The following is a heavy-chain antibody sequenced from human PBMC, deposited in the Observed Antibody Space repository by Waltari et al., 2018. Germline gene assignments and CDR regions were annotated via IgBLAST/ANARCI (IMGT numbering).Heavy chain of an antibody. CDR3: ARNAGDPAADY. CDR1: GGSISSSSYY. D-gene: IGHD7-27*01. V-gene: IGHV4-39*07. J-gene: IGHJ4*02. Sequence: QLQLQESGPGLVKPSETLSLTCTVSGGSISSSSYYWVWIRQPPGKRLEWIGSIHYRGGTYDNPSLKSRVTISVDTSKNQFTLKLSTVTAADTAVYYSARNAGDPAADYWGQGTLVTVSS. CDR2: IHYRGGT.